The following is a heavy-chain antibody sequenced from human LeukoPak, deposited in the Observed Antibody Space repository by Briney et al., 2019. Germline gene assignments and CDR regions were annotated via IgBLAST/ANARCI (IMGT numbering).Heavy chain of an antibody. CDR1: GGSISSGDYY. Sequence: PSETLSLTCTVSGGSISSGDYYWSWIRQPPGKGLEWIGYIYYSGSTYYNPSLKSRVTTSVDTSKNQFSLKLSSVTAADTAVYYCARDRDYSNNDAFDIWGQGTMVTASS. CDR2: IYYSGST. V-gene: IGHV4-30-4*08. CDR3: ARDRDYSNNDAFDI. D-gene: IGHD4-11*01. J-gene: IGHJ3*02.